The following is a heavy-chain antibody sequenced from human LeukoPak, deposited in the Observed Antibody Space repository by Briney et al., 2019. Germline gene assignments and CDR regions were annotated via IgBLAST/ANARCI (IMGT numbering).Heavy chain of an antibody. Sequence: GGSLRLSCAVSGFTFRNYAMTWVRQASGKGLEWVSGIRAGTGSTYYADAVKGRFTISRDNSKNMLYLQMSSLRADDTAVYYCARRFDYWGQGTLVTVSS. V-gene: IGHV3-23*01. CDR2: IRAGTGST. CDR1: GFTFRNYA. CDR3: ARRFDY. J-gene: IGHJ4*02.